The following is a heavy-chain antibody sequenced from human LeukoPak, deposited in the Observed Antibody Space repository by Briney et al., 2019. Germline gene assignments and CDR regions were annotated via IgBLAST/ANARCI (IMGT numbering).Heavy chain of an antibody. CDR2: MNPNSGNT. CDR3: MLYYDSSGNEGWFDP. D-gene: IGHD3-22*01. V-gene: IGHV1-8*01. Sequence: ASVKVSCKASGYTFTSYDINWVRQATGQGLEWMGWMNPNSGNTGYAQKFQGRVTMTRNTSISTAYMELSSLRSEDTAVYYCMLYYDSSGNEGWFDPRGQGTLVTVSS. J-gene: IGHJ5*02. CDR1: GYTFTSYD.